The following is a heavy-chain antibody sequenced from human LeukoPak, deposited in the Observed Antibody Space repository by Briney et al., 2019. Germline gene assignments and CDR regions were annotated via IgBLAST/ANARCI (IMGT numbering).Heavy chain of an antibody. D-gene: IGHD3-3*01. CDR1: GFSFDDYA. V-gene: IGHV3-48*03. CDR2: ISSSGSTI. CDR3: AREGNDYDFWSGYYD. J-gene: IGHJ4*02. Sequence: GGSLRLSCAAPGFSFDDYAIHWVRQAPGKGLEWVSYISSSGSTIYYADSVKGRFTISRDNAKNSLYLQMNSLRAEDTAVYYCAREGNDYDFWSGYYDWGQGTLVTVSS.